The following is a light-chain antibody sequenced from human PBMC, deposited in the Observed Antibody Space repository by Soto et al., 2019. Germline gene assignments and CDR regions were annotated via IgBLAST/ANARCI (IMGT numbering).Light chain of an antibody. V-gene: IGKV4-1*01. Sequence: DIVMTQSPDSLAVSLGERATINCKSSQRVLYSSNNQNYLAWYQQKPGQPPKLLIYWASIRESGVPDRFSGSGSGTDFTLTISSLQAEDVAVYYCQQHYSTPLTFGQGTKVDIK. CDR2: WAS. CDR3: QQHYSTPLT. CDR1: QRVLYSSNNQNY. J-gene: IGKJ1*01.